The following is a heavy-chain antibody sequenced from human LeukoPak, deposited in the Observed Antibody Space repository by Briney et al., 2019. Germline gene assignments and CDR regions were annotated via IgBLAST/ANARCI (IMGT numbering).Heavy chain of an antibody. CDR1: GFTVSSNY. D-gene: IGHD1-26*01. CDR2: IYSGGST. CDR3: ARIIVGATGIDY. J-gene: IGHJ4*02. Sequence: PGGSLRLSCAASGFTVSSNYMSWVRQAPGKGLECVSVIYSGGSTYYADSVKGRFTISRDNAKNTLYLQMNSLRVEDTAVYYCARIIVGATGIDYWGQGTLVTVSS. V-gene: IGHV3-66*01.